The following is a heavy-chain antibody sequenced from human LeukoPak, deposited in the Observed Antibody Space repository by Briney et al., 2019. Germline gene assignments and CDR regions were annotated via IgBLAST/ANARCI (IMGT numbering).Heavy chain of an antibody. Sequence: PGGSLRLSCAASGFTFSSYAMSWVRQAPGKGLEWVSAISGSGGSTYYADSAKGRFTISRDNSKNTLYLQMNSLRAEDTAVYYCAREPRYSSSWLVDYWGQGTLVTVSS. CDR2: ISGSGGST. D-gene: IGHD6-13*01. CDR3: AREPRYSSSWLVDY. V-gene: IGHV3-23*01. J-gene: IGHJ4*02. CDR1: GFTFSSYA.